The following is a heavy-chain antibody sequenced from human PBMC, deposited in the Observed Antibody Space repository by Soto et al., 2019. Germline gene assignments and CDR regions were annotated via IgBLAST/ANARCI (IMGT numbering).Heavy chain of an antibody. J-gene: IGHJ4*02. Sequence: GESLKISCAASGFTFSSYSMNWVRQAPGKGLEWVSSISSSSSYIYYADSVKGRFTISRDNAKNSLYLQMNSLRAEDTAVYYCARYSSSSIDYWGQGTLVTVSS. V-gene: IGHV3-21*01. CDR3: ARYSSSSIDY. D-gene: IGHD6-13*01. CDR1: GFTFSSYS. CDR2: ISSSSSYI.